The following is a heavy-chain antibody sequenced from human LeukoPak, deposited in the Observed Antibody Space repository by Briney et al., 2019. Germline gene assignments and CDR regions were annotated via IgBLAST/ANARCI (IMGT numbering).Heavy chain of an antibody. D-gene: IGHD4-17*01. CDR1: GFTFSSYS. CDR3: AKDPNGDYIGTFDI. V-gene: IGHV3-21*04. Sequence: GGSLRLSCAASGFTFSSYSMNWVRQAPGKGLEWVSSISSSSSYIYYADSVKGRFTISRDNAKNSLYLQMNSLRAEDTAVYYCAKDPNGDYIGTFDIWGQGTMVTVSS. CDR2: ISSSSSYI. J-gene: IGHJ3*02.